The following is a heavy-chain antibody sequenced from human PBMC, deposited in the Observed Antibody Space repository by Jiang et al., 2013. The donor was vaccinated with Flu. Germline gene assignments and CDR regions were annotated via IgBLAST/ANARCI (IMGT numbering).Heavy chain of an antibody. D-gene: IGHD6-19*01. CDR1: GFIFSSYG. CDR3: AKGPGSGGLYYFDY. V-gene: IGHV3-30*18. J-gene: IGHJ4*02. CDR2: ISSDGSNK. Sequence: GRSLRLSCAASGFIFSSYGMHWVRQAPGKGLEWVALISSDGSNKYYADSVKGRFTISRDNSKNTLYLQMNSLRAEDTALFYCAKGPGSGGLYYFDYWGQGTLVTVSS.